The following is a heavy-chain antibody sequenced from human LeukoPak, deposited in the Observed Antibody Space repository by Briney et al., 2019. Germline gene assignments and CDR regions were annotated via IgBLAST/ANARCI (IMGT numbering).Heavy chain of an antibody. CDR2: INHSGST. Sequence: SETLSLTCAVYGGSFSGYYWSWIRQPPGKGLGWIGEINHSGSTNYNPSLKSRVTISVDTSKNQFSLKLSSVTAADTAVYYCARGVAPDAFDIWGQGTMVTVSS. CDR3: ARGVAPDAFDI. V-gene: IGHV4-34*01. D-gene: IGHD5-12*01. CDR1: GGSFSGYY. J-gene: IGHJ3*02.